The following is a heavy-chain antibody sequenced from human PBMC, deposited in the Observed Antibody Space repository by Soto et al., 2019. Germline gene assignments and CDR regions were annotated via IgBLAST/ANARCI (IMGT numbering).Heavy chain of an antibody. V-gene: IGHV4-31*03. Sequence: SETLSLTCTVSGGSISSGGYYWSWIRQHPGKGLEWIGYIYYSGSTYYNPSLKSRVTISVDTSKNQFSLKLSSVTAADTAVYYCARGLSAEYWFDPWGQGTLVTVSS. CDR1: GGSISSGGYY. J-gene: IGHJ5*02. CDR2: IYYSGST. CDR3: ARGLSAEYWFDP.